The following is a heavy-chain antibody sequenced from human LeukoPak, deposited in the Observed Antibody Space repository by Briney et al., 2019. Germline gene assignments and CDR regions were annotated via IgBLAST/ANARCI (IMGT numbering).Heavy chain of an antibody. D-gene: IGHD6-19*01. CDR2: MNPKSGNT. Sequence: ASVKVSCKASGYTFTSYDIDWVRQVTGQGLEWMGWMNPKSGNTGYAQKFQGKVTITRNTSISTAYMEVSSLRYEDTAVYYCARRAVDNSYYYYMDVWGKGTTVTVSS. J-gene: IGHJ6*03. V-gene: IGHV1-8*03. CDR1: GYTFTSYD. CDR3: ARRAVDNSYYYYMDV.